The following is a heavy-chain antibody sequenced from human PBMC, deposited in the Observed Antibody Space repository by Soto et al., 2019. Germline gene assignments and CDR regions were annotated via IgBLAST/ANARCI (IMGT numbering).Heavy chain of an antibody. CDR3: ARGMEQQLRGDAFDI. J-gene: IGHJ3*02. V-gene: IGHV3-53*01. D-gene: IGHD6-13*01. CDR1: GFTVSSNY. CDR2: IYSGGST. Sequence: GGSLRLSCAASGFTVSSNYMSWVRQAPGKGLEWVSVIYSGGSTYYADSVKGRFTISRDNSKNTLHLQMNSLRAEDTAVYYCARGMEQQLRGDAFDIWGKGTMVTVSS.